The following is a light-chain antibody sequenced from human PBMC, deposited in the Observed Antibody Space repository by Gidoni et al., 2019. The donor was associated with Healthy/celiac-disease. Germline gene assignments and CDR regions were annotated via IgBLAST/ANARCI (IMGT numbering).Light chain of an antibody. V-gene: IGKV1-39*01. CDR1: QSIRSY. J-gene: IGKJ4*01. CDR3: QQSYSTLLT. Sequence: IQLTKSPSSLSASLEDIVTITFRESQSIRSYFNWYQQKPGKAPKLLIYAASSLQSGVPSMFSGSGSGTDFTLTISSLQPEDFANYYCQQSYSTLLTFGGGTKVEIK. CDR2: AAS.